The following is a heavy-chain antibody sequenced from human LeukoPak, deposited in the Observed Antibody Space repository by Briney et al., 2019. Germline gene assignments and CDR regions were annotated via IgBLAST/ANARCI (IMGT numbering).Heavy chain of an antibody. CDR2: ISGSGGST. CDR1: GFTFSSYA. J-gene: IGHJ6*02. Sequence: PGGSLRLSCAASGFTFSSYAMSWVRQAPGKGLEWVSAISGSGGSTYYADSVEGRFTISRDNSKNTLYLQMSSLRAEDTAVYYCAKDGYSYAYYYYYGMDVWGQGTTVTVSS. CDR3: AKDGYSYAYYYYYGMDV. V-gene: IGHV3-23*01. D-gene: IGHD5-18*01.